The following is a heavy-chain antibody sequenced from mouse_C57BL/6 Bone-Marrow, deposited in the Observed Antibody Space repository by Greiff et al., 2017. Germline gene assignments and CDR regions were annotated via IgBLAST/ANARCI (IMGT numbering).Heavy chain of an antibody. CDR3: AGGDYDVRYYFDY. V-gene: IGHV14-2*01. Sequence: VQLQQSGAELVKPGASVKLSCTASGFNIKDYYMHWVKQRTEQGLEWIGRIDPEDGETKYTPKFQGKATITADTSSNTAYLQLTSLTSVYTAVYYSAGGDYDVRYYFDYWGQGTTLTVSS. D-gene: IGHD2-4*01. J-gene: IGHJ2*01. CDR1: GFNIKDYY. CDR2: IDPEDGET.